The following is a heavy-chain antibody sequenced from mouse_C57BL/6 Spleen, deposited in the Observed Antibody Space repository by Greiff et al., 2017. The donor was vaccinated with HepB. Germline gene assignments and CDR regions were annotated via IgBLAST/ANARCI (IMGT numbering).Heavy chain of an antibody. CDR3: ARYDYEGVWFAY. CDR1: GYTFTSYW. Sequence: QVQLQQPGAELVKPGASVKMSCKASGYTFTSYWITWVKQRPGQGLEWIGDIYPGSGSTNYNEKFKSKATLTVDTSSSTAYMQLSSLTSEDSAVYYYARYDYEGVWFAYWGQGTLVTVSA. D-gene: IGHD2-4*01. V-gene: IGHV1-55*01. J-gene: IGHJ3*01. CDR2: IYPGSGST.